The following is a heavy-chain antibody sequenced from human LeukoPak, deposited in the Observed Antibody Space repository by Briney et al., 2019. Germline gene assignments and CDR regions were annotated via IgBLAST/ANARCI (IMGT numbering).Heavy chain of an antibody. J-gene: IGHJ6*03. D-gene: IGHD2-2*01. V-gene: IGHV4-34*01. CDR1: GGSFSGYY. Sequence: SETLSLTCAVYGGSFSGYYWSWIRQPPGKGLEWIGEINHSGSTNYNPSLKSRVTISVDTSKNQFSLKLSSVSAADTAVYYCARGYCSGSICYADYYYYYMDVWGKGTTVTVSS. CDR3: ARGYCSGSICYADYYYYYMDV. CDR2: INHSGST.